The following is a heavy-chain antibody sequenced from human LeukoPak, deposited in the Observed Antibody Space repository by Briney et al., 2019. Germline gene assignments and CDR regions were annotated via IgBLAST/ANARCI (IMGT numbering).Heavy chain of an antibody. CDR3: AKRTTTQELWFGESPFDY. D-gene: IGHD3-10*01. V-gene: IGHV3-23*01. CDR2: ISGSGGST. CDR1: GFTFSSYA. Sequence: GGSLRLSCAASGFTFSSYAMSWVRQAPGKGLEWVSAISGSGGSTYYADSVKGRFTISRDNSKNTLYLQMNSLRAEDTAVYYCAKRTTTQELWFGESPFDYWGQGTLVTVSS. J-gene: IGHJ4*02.